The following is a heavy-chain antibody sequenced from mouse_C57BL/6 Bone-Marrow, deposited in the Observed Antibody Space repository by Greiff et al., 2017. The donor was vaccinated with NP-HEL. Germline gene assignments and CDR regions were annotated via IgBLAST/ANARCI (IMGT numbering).Heavy chain of an antibody. CDR3: ARGGATIYYGYLFAC. D-gene: IGHD2-2*01. CDR2: ITPYNGDT. CDR1: GYSFTGYF. J-gene: IGHJ3*01. V-gene: IGHV1-20*01. Sequence: VQLKESGPELVKPGDSVKISCKASGYSFTGYFMNWVMQSHGKSLEWIGRITPYNGDTFYNQKFKGKATLTVDTSSSTAYMELRSLTSEDSAVYYCARGGATIYYGYLFACWGKGTLVTVSA.